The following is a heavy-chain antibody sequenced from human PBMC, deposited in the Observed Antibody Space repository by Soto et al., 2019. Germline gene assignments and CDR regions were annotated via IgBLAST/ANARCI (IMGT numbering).Heavy chain of an antibody. D-gene: IGHD6-13*01. CDR1: GFTFSSYG. CDR3: AKDGAYSSSWFYYYYGMDV. V-gene: IGHV3-30*18. CDR2: ISYDGSNK. Sequence: HPGGSLRLSCAASGFTFSSYGMHWVRQAPGKGLEWVAVISYDGSNKYYADSVKGRFTISRDNSKNTLYLQMNSLRAEDTAVYYCAKDGAYSSSWFYYYYGMDVWGQGTTVTVSS. J-gene: IGHJ6*02.